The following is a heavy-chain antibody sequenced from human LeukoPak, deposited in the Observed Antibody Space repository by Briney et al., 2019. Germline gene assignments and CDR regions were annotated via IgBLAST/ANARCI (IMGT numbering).Heavy chain of an antibody. D-gene: IGHD1-26*01. CDR1: SGSISSYDYY. CDR2: IYHSGTT. Sequence: SETLSLTCTVSSGSISSYDYYWTWIRQPPGKGLEWIGYIYHSGTTYYNPSLKSRVTISVDTSENQFSLKLTAVTAADSAMYYCARYSGNYRFFDYWGPGTLVTVSS. CDR3: ARYSGNYRFFDY. J-gene: IGHJ4*02. V-gene: IGHV4-31*03.